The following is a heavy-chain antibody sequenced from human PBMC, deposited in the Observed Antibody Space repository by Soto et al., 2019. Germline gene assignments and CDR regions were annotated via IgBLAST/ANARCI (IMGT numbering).Heavy chain of an antibody. V-gene: IGHV1-69*13. CDR1: GGTFSSYA. Sequence: SVKVSCKASGGTFSSYAISWVRQAPGQGLEWMGGIIPIFGTANYAQKFQGRVTITADESTSTAYMELSSLRSEDTAVYYCARGAGYCSSTSCYAADTPYYYYGMDVWGQGTTVTVSS. D-gene: IGHD2-2*03. CDR3: ARGAGYCSSTSCYAADTPYYYYGMDV. CDR2: IIPIFGTA. J-gene: IGHJ6*02.